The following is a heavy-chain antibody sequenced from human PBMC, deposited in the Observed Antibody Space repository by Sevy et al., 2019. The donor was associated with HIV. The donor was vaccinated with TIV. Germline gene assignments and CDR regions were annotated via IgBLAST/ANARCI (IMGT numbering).Heavy chain of an antibody. Sequence: GGSLRLSCAVSGFSFDSYGMTWVRQAPGKGLEWVSGISGSGTRTYYADSVKGRFIISRDNSKNTLYLQMNSLRSEDTAIYYCAKGGGGHYDPDEIGYYFYYYNMEVWGKGTTVTVSS. CDR1: GFSFDSYG. CDR2: ISGSGTRT. CDR3: AKGGGGHYDPDEIGYYFYYYNMEV. D-gene: IGHD3-22*01. V-gene: IGHV3-23*01. J-gene: IGHJ6*03.